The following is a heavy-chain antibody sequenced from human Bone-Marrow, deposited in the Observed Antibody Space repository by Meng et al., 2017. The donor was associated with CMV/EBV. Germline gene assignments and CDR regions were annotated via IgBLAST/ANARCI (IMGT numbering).Heavy chain of an antibody. J-gene: IGHJ4*02. Sequence: FTFSNAWMTWVRQAPGKGLAWVGRIKRKTDGGTTDYAAPVKGRFTISRDDSKNTLYLQMNSLKTEDTAVYYCTTVGRRFGELSGVDYWGQGTLVTVSS. CDR2: IKRKTDGGTT. V-gene: IGHV3-15*07. D-gene: IGHD3-10*01. CDR3: TTVGRRFGELSGVDY. CDR1: FTFSNAW.